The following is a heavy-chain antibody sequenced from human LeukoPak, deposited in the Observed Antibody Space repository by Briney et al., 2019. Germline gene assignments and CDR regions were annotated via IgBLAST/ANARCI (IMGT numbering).Heavy chain of an antibody. V-gene: IGHV3-21*01. Sequence: GGSLRLSCAASGFTFSSYSMNWVRQAPGKGLAWVSSISSSSSYIYYADSVKGRFTISRDNAKNSLYLQMNSLRAEDTAVYYCARDSPGIVGATNYWGQGTLVTVSS. CDR3: ARDSPGIVGATNY. J-gene: IGHJ4*02. CDR1: GFTFSSYS. CDR2: ISSSSSYI. D-gene: IGHD1-26*01.